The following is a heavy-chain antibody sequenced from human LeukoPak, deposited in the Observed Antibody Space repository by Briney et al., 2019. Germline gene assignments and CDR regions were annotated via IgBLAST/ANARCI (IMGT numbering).Heavy chain of an antibody. Sequence: AGGSLRLSCAASGFTFDDYGMSWARQAPGKGLEGVSGINWSGGSTGCADSVKGGFTISRDKAKNSLYLQMNSLRAEDTALYHCARDLGYCSSTSCYSWFDPWGQGTLVTVSS. J-gene: IGHJ5*02. CDR2: INWSGGST. D-gene: IGHD2-2*02. CDR3: ARDLGYCSSTSCYSWFDP. V-gene: IGHV3-20*01. CDR1: GFTFDDYG.